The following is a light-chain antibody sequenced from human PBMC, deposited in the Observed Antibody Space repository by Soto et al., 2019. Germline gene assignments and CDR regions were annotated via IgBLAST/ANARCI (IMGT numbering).Light chain of an antibody. V-gene: IGKV3-20*01. CDR2: GAS. J-gene: IGKJ2*01. CDR1: QSVSSSY. CDR3: QHYFNWPYT. Sequence: EIVLTQSPGTLSLSPGERATLSCRASQSVSSSYLAWYQQKPGQAPRLLIYGASSRATGIPDRFSGSGSGTDFTLTISRLEPEDFALCYCQHYFNWPYTFGQGTKLEIK.